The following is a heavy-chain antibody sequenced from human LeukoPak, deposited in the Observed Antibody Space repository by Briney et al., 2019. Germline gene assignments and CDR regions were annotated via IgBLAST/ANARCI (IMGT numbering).Heavy chain of an antibody. D-gene: IGHD3-9*01. J-gene: IGHJ4*02. V-gene: IGHV3-30*04. CDR2: ISSNGNTK. Sequence: GGSLRLSCTTSGFTFTDYAFNWVRQTPGKGMEWVAIISSNGNTKSYADSLKGRFTISRDNFRASVFLEVSTLRPEDSGLYYCVRDLTSGARFDFWGQGTLVTVSA. CDR1: GFTFTDYA. CDR3: VRDLTSGARFDF.